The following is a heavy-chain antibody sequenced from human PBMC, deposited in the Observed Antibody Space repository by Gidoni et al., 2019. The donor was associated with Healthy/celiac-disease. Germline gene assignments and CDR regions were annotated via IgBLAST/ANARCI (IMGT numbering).Heavy chain of an antibody. CDR2: ISYEGSNK. V-gene: IGHV3-30*18. D-gene: IGHD1-26*01. J-gene: IGHJ4*02. CDR1: GFTFSSYG. CDR3: AKESGSYFGY. Sequence: QVQLVESGGGVVQPGRSLRLSCAASGFTFSSYGMHWVRQAPGKGLEWVAVISYEGSNKYYADSVKGRFTISRDNSKNTLYLQMNSLRAEDTAVYYCAKESGSYFGYWGQGTLVTVSS.